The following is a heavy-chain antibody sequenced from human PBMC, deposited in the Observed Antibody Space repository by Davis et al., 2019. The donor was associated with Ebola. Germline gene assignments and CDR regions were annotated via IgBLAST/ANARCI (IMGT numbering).Heavy chain of an antibody. J-gene: IGHJ4*02. D-gene: IGHD3-10*01. CDR3: ARDETYYYGSGGPLFGY. Sequence: ASVKVSCKASGYTFTSYAMHWVRQAPGQRLEWMGWINAGNGNTKYSQKFQGRVTITRDTSASTAYMELSRLRSEDTAVYYCARDETYYYGSGGPLFGYWGQGTLVTVSS. CDR1: GYTFTSYA. CDR2: INAGNGNT. V-gene: IGHV1-3*01.